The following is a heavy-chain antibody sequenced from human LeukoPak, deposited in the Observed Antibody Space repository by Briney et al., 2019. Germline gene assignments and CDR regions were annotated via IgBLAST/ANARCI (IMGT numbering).Heavy chain of an antibody. V-gene: IGHV1-46*01. D-gene: IGHD1-14*01. Sequence: ASVKVSCKASGYTFTGYYMHWVRQAPGQGLEWMGIINPSGVSTSYTQKFQGKVTMTREMSTSTVYMELSSLRSEATAVYYCARGTAEYYFDYWGQGTLVTVSS. CDR2: INPSGVST. J-gene: IGHJ4*02. CDR3: ARGTAEYYFDY. CDR1: GYTFTGYY.